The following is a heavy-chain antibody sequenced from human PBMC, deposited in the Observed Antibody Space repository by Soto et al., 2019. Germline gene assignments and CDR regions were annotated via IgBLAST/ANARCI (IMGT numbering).Heavy chain of an antibody. CDR1: GFILSNYW. CDR3: ARTIGRADAF. D-gene: IGHD2-2*01. Sequence: PGGSLRLSCVASGFILSNYWMHWVRQTPGKGLEWVANINHDGTVTYYVDSVKGRFTISRDTAQNTLYLQMNSLRAEDTALYFCARTIGRADAFWGQGT. V-gene: IGHV3-7*01. CDR2: INHDGTVT. J-gene: IGHJ4*02.